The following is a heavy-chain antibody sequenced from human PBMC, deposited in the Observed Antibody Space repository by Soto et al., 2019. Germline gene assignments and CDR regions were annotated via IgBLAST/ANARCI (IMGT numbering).Heavy chain of an antibody. CDR2: ISSSSSYI. CDR1: GFTFSYYS. Sequence: GGSLRLSCAASGFTFSYYSMNWVRQAPGKGLEWVSSISSSSSYISYADSVKGRFTISRDNAKNSLYLQMNSLRAEDTAVYYCARSEVLLWFRELVYYYGMDVWGQGTTVTVSS. V-gene: IGHV3-21*01. J-gene: IGHJ6*02. D-gene: IGHD3-10*01. CDR3: ARSEVLLWFRELVYYYGMDV.